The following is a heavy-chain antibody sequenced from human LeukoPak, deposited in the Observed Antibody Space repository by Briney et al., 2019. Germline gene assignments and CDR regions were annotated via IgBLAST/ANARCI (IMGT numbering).Heavy chain of an antibody. D-gene: IGHD3-22*01. J-gene: IGHJ4*02. V-gene: IGHV3-43*02. CDR3: SKDMFPYDSSGSFDY. CDR1: GFTFDDYA. Sequence: GGSLRLSCAASGFTFDDYAMHWVRQAPGKGLEWVSLISGDGGSTYYADSVKGRFTISRDNSKTSLYLQMNSLRTEDTALYYCSKDMFPYDSSGSFDYWGQGTLVTVSS. CDR2: ISGDGGST.